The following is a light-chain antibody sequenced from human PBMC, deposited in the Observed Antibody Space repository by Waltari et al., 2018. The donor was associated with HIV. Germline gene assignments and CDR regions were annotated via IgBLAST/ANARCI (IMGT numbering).Light chain of an antibody. Sequence: QSALTQPRSVSGSPGQSVTISCTGTSSDVGGYDSVSWYLQHPGKVPKLIIDEVINRPSGVPDRFSGSKSGNTASLTISGLQTEDEADYFCCSYAGTYTYVLFGGGTKLTVL. J-gene: IGLJ3*02. V-gene: IGLV2-11*01. CDR2: EVI. CDR3: CSYAGTYTYVL. CDR1: SSDVGGYDS.